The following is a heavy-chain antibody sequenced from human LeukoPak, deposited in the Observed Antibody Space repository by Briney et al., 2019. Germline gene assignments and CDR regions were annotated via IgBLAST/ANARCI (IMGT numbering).Heavy chain of an antibody. V-gene: IGHV1-8*01. D-gene: IGHD1-26*01. CDR3: AIDPPHSGSYSFDY. J-gene: IGHJ4*02. CDR1: GYTFTSYD. Sequence: ASVKVSCKASGYTFTSYDINWVRQATGQGLEWIGWMNPNSGNTGYAQKFQGRVTMTRNTSISTAYMELSSLRSEDTPVYYCAIDPPHSGSYSFDYWGQGTLVTVSS. CDR2: MNPNSGNT.